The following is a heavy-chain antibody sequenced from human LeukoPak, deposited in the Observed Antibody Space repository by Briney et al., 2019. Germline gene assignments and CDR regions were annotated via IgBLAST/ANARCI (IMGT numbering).Heavy chain of an antibody. CDR2: INHSGST. V-gene: IGHV4-34*01. CDR1: SGSFSGYY. CDR3: ARMTTGHWYFDL. J-gene: IGHJ2*01. D-gene: IGHD4-17*01. Sequence: SETLSLTCAVYSGSFSGYYWSWIRQPPGKGLEWIGEINHSGSTNYNPSLKSRVTISVDTSKNQFSLKLSSVTAADTAVYYCARMTTGHWYFDLWGRGTLVTVSS.